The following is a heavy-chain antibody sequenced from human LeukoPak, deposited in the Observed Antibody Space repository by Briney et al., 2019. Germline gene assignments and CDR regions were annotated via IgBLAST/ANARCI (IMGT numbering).Heavy chain of an antibody. CDR3: AADSSSWYPVDFDY. J-gene: IGHJ4*02. Sequence: PGGSLRLSCAASGFTFSSYSMNWVRQAPGKGLEWVSSISSSSSYIYYADSVKGRFTISRDNAKNSLYLQMNSLRAEDSALYYCAADSSSWYPVDFDYWGQGTLVTVSS. CDR1: GFTFSSYS. D-gene: IGHD6-13*01. CDR2: ISSSSSYI. V-gene: IGHV3-21*04.